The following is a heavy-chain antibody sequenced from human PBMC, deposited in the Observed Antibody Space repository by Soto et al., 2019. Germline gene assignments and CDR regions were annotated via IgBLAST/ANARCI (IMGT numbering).Heavy chain of an antibody. V-gene: IGHV1-24*01. Sequence: ASVKVSCKVSGYTLTELSMHWVRQAPGKGLEWMGGFDPEDGETIYAQKFQGRVTMTEDTSTDTAYMELSSLRSEDTAVYYCATVIEEFYGMDVWGQGTTVTVSS. CDR1: GYTLTELS. J-gene: IGHJ6*02. CDR3: ATVIEEFYGMDV. CDR2: FDPEDGET. D-gene: IGHD3-10*01.